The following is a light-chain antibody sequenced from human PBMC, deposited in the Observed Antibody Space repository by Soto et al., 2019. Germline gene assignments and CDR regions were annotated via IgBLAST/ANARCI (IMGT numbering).Light chain of an antibody. CDR2: KAS. J-gene: IGKJ2*01. V-gene: IGKV1-5*03. Sequence: QVTPFSSPLSGSVGDKGTITCRARQSYSTWLAWYQQKPGKAPKLLIYKASSLESGVPSRFSGSGSGTEFTLTISSLQPEDFATFYCQQYNIFPYTFGQGTKLEIK. CDR1: QSYSTW. CDR3: QQYNIFPYT.